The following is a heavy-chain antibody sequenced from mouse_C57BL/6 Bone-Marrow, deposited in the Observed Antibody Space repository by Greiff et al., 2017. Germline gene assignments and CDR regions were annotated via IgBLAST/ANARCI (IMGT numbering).Heavy chain of an antibody. D-gene: IGHD1-1*01. J-gene: IGHJ2*01. CDR2: IDPENGDT. V-gene: IGHV14-4*01. Sequence: EVKLLESGAELVRPGASVKLSCTASGFTIKDDYMHWVKQRPEQGLEWIGWIDPENGDTEYASKFQGKATITADTSSNTAYLQLSSLTSEDTAVYYCTTRDYSNFDYWGQGTTLTVSS. CDR3: TTRDYSNFDY. CDR1: GFTIKDDY.